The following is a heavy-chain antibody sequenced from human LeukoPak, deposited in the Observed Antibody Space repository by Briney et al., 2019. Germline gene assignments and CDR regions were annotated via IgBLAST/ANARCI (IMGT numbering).Heavy chain of an antibody. J-gene: IGHJ4*02. D-gene: IGHD7-27*01. CDR3: ARDLSTGDPNY. V-gene: IGHV1-8*03. Sequence: ASVKVPCKASGYTFTSYDINWVRQATGQGLEWMGWMNPNSGNTGYAQKFQGRVTITRNTSISTAYMELSSLRSEDTAVYYCARDLSTGDPNYWGQGTLVTVSS. CDR1: GYTFTSYD. CDR2: MNPNSGNT.